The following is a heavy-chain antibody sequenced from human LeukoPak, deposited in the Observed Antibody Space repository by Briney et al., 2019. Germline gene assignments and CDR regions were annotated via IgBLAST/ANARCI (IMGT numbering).Heavy chain of an antibody. J-gene: IGHJ4*02. CDR2: IHYSGST. CDR1: GDSIITARYY. D-gene: IGHD2-15*01. Sequence: SETLSLTCTVSGDSIITARYYWAWIRQPPGKGLEWIGNIHYSGSTFYNPSLKSRVAISIDTSKNQVSLKMSSVTAADTAVYYCARDSRDIVVMGAAERNFDSWGQGTLVTVSS. V-gene: IGHV4-39*07. CDR3: ARDSRDIVVMGAAERNFDS.